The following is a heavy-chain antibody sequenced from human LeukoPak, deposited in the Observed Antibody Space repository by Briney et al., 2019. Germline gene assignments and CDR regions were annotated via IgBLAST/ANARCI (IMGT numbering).Heavy chain of an antibody. CDR3: ASDILSGYNETDY. CDR2: IIGSGGT. Sequence: PGGSLRLSCAASGFTLSSFRMSWVRQAPGKGLEWVSRIIGSGGTNYADSVKGRFTISRDNSKNTLYLQMNSLRAEDTAVYYCASDILSGYNETDYWGQGTLVTVSS. J-gene: IGHJ4*02. CDR1: GFTLSSFR. D-gene: IGHD3-9*01. V-gene: IGHV3-23*01.